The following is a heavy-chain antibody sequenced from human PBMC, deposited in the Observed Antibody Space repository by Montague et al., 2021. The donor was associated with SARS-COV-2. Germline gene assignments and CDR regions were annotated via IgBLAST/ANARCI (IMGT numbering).Heavy chain of an antibody. J-gene: IGHJ2*01. V-gene: IGHV4-39*01. CDR1: GGSISSSSYY. D-gene: IGHD3-22*01. CDR3: ARHYYDSSGYYSPWYFDL. CDR2: IYYSGST. Sequence: SETLSLTCTVSGGSISSSSYYWGWIRQPPGKGLEWIGSIYYSGSTYYNPSLKSRVTISVDTSENQFSLKLSSVTAADTAVYYCARHYYDSSGYYSPWYFDLWGRGTLDTVSS.